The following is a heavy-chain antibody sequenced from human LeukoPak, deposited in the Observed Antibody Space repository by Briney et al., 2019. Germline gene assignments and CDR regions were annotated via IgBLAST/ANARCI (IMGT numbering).Heavy chain of an antibody. CDR1: GYTFTNYG. Sequence: ASVKVSCKASGYTFTNYGIGWVRQAPGQGLEWMGWISAYNGHTNYAQKFQVRVTMTTDTSTCTAYVELRSLRSDDTAIYYCARALYSDYYSYLNWFDPWGQGTLVTVSS. CDR2: ISAYNGHT. D-gene: IGHD5-12*01. V-gene: IGHV1-18*01. J-gene: IGHJ5*02. CDR3: ARALYSDYYSYLNWFDP.